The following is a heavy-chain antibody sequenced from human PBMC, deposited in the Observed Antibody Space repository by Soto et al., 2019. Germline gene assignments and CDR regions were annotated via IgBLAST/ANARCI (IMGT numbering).Heavy chain of an antibody. J-gene: IGHJ4*02. CDR3: AKDGAATGTFDY. CDR2: ISSDGGNK. Sequence: QLQLVESGGGVVQPGRSLRLSCAASGFAFSAYAMQWVRQTPGKGLEWVAVISSDGGNKFYPDSVRGRFTISRDNSKNTVYLQMNSLRLEDTAVYYCAKDGAATGTFDYWGLGTLVTVSS. D-gene: IGHD6-13*01. V-gene: IGHV3-30-3*02. CDR1: GFAFSAYA.